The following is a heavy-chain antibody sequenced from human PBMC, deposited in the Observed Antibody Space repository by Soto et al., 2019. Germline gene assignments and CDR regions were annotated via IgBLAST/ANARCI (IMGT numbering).Heavy chain of an antibody. J-gene: IGHJ4*02. CDR2: IDPSDSQT. V-gene: IGHV5-10-1*01. CDR3: ARQIYDSDTGPNFQYYFDS. D-gene: IGHD3-22*01. CDR1: GYTFTNDW. Sequence: PGESLKISCRASGYTFTNDWIGWVRQKPGKGLEWMGRIDPSDSQTYYSPSFRGHVTISVTKSITTVFLQWSSLRASDTAMYYCARQIYDSDTGPNFQYYFDSWGQGTPVTVSS.